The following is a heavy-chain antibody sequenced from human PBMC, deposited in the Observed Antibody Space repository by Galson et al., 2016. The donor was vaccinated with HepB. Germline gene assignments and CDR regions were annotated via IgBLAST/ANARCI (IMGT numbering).Heavy chain of an antibody. D-gene: IGHD3-16*01. CDR2: IWYDGTNK. V-gene: IGHV3-33*01. CDR1: GATFSPYG. CDR3: ARDRRLDVRGNQWYFDL. Sequence: LRLSCAASGATFSPYGIHWVRQAPGKGLEWVAVIWYDGTNKYYADSVKGRFTISRDNSKNTVYLQMSYLRTEDTALYYCARDRRLDVRGNQWYFDLWGRGTLVTVSS. J-gene: IGHJ2*01.